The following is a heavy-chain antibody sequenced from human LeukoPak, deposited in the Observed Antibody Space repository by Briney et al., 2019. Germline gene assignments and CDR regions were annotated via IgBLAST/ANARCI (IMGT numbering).Heavy chain of an antibody. Sequence: PSETLSLTCAVYGGSFSGYYWSWIRQPPGKGLEWIGEINHSGSTNYNPSLKSRVTISVDTSKNQFSLKLSSVTAADTAVYYCASLYCGGDCYDLGDYYYMDVWGKGTTVTVSS. D-gene: IGHD2-21*02. CDR3: ASLYCGGDCYDLGDYYYMDV. J-gene: IGHJ6*03. V-gene: IGHV4-34*01. CDR1: GGSFSGYY. CDR2: INHSGST.